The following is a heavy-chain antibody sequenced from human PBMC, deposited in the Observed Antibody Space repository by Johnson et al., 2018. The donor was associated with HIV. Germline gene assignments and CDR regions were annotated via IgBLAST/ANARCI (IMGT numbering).Heavy chain of an antibody. V-gene: IGHV3-23*04. J-gene: IGHJ3*02. CDR2: ISGSGGST. CDR3: AKHIVLVVYAIGAALDI. Sequence: VQLVESGGGVVQPGGSLRLSCAASGFTFSSYGMHWVRQAPGKGLEWVSAISGSGGSTYYADSVKGRFTISRDNSKNTLYLQMNSLRAEDTAVYYCAKHIVLVVYAIGAALDIWGQGTMVTVSS. CDR1: GFTFSSYG. D-gene: IGHD2-8*02.